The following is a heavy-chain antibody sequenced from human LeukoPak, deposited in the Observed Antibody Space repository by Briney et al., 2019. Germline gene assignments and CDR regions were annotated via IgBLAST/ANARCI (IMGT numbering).Heavy chain of an antibody. J-gene: IGHJ6*03. V-gene: IGHV1-2*02. D-gene: IGHD3-10*01. CDR1: GYSFIGYY. Sequence: ASVKVSCRTSGYSFIGYYLHWVRQAPGQGLEWMGWINPNSGASNHVQNFQGRVTMTSDTSITTAYMELTRLRSDDTAVYYCARGSYYGSGSGYFYYMDVWGKGTTVTISS. CDR3: ARGSYYGSGSGYFYYMDV. CDR2: INPNSGAS.